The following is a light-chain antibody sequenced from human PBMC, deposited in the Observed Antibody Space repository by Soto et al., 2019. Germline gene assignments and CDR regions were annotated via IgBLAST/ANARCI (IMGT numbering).Light chain of an antibody. J-gene: IGLJ1*01. CDR2: EVN. CDR1: SSDVGGYNY. CDR3: SSYAGSSNV. Sequence: QSALTQTPSASGSPGQSVAISCTGTSSDVGGYNYVSWYQQHPGKAPKLMIYEVNKRPSGVPDRFSGSKSGNTASLTVSGLQAEDEAVYYCSSYAGSSNVFGTGTKVTVL. V-gene: IGLV2-8*01.